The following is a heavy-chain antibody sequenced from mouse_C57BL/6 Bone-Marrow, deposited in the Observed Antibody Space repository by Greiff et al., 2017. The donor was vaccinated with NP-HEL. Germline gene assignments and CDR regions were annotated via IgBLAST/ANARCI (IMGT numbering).Heavy chain of an antibody. J-gene: IGHJ3*01. CDR1: GFTFSNYW. CDR3: TGPRRDSSGLAWFAY. Sequence: EVKLMESGGGLVQPGGSMKLSCVASGFTFSNYWMNWVRQSPEKGLEWVAQIRLKSDNYATHYAESVKGRFTISRDDSKSSVYLQMNNLRAEDTGIYYCTGPRRDSSGLAWFAYWGQGTLVTVSA. CDR2: IRLKSDNYAT. D-gene: IGHD3-2*02. V-gene: IGHV6-3*01.